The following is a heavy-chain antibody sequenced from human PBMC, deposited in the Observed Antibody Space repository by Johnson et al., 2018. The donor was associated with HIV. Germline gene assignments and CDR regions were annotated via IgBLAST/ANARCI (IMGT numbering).Heavy chain of an antibody. CDR3: VKGLSRWSGDQSDAFDI. D-gene: IGHD7-27*01. J-gene: IGHJ3*02. CDR1: GFIFSTYG. V-gene: IGHV3-30*02. CDR2: IRYDGSNE. Sequence: QVQLVASGGGVVQPGGSLRLSCVASGFIFSTYGMHWVRQAPGKGLEWLAFIRYDGSNEYYVDSVKGRFPISRDNSKNRLYLQMNSLSAEDTAIYYCVKGLSRWSGDQSDAFDIWGQGTMVTVSS.